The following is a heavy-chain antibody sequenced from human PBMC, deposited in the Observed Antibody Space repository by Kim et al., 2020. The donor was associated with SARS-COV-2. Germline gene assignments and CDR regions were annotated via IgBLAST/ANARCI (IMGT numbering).Heavy chain of an antibody. Sequence: SETLSLTCTVSGGSISSYYWSWIRQPPGKGLEWIGYIYYSGSTNYNPSLKSRVTISVDTSKNQFSLKLSSVTAADTAVYYCERGAYSSGWYDYWGQGTLVTVSS. CDR3: ERGAYSSGWYDY. CDR1: GGSISSYY. J-gene: IGHJ4*02. D-gene: IGHD6-19*01. CDR2: IYYSGST. V-gene: IGHV4-59*01.